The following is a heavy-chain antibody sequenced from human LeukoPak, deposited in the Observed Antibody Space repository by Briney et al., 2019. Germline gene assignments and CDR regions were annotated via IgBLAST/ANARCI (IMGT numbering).Heavy chain of an antibody. CDR3: AKAMGSRSGYAIDY. J-gene: IGHJ4*02. D-gene: IGHD5-12*01. CDR1: GFTLDDYA. V-gene: IGHV3-9*01. CDR2: ISWNSGSI. Sequence: GGSLRLSCAASGFTLDDYAMHWVRQAPGKGLEWVSGISWNSGSIGYADSVKGRFTISRDNAKNSLYLQMNSLRAEDTALYYCAKAMGSRSGYAIDYWGQGTLVTVSS.